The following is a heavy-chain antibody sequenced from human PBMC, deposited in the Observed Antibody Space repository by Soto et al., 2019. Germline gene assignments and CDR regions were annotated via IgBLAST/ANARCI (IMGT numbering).Heavy chain of an antibody. D-gene: IGHD6-19*01. Sequence: QVQLVESGGGVVQPGRSLRLSCAASGFTFSSYAMHWVRQAPGKGLEWVAVISYDGSNKYYADSVKGRFTISRDNSKNTRYLQMNSLRAEDTAVYYCAREWQWLVRGMDVWGQGTTVTVSS. CDR1: GFTFSSYA. CDR3: AREWQWLVRGMDV. CDR2: ISYDGSNK. V-gene: IGHV3-30-3*01. J-gene: IGHJ6*02.